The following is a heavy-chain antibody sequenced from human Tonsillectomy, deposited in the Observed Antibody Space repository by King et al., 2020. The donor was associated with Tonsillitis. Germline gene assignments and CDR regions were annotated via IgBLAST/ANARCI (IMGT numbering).Heavy chain of an antibody. V-gene: IGHV4-38-2*01. Sequence: VQLQESGPGLVKPSETLSLNCDVSGYSISSGYYWAWIRQPPGKGLEWIGSLYHGGSTYYNPSLKSRGTISLDTSKNQFSLHLSSMAAADTAVYFCARKNTIAGAGPSFDYWGQGTLVTVSS. CDR1: GYSISSGYY. D-gene: IGHD1-26*01. CDR3: ARKNTIAGAGPSFDY. J-gene: IGHJ4*02. CDR2: LYHGGST.